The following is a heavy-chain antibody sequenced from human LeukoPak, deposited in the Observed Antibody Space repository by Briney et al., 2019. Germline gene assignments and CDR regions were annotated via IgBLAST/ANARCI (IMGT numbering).Heavy chain of an antibody. J-gene: IGHJ4*02. CDR1: GFTFSTSE. Sequence: QPGGSLRLSCAASGFTFSTSEMNWVRQAPGKALEWVAVIWYDGSNEYYADSVKGRFTISRHNSKSTLYLQLNSLRAEDTAVYYCARDSIRDGYNSDYFDYWGQGTLVTVSS. V-gene: IGHV3-33*08. CDR3: ARDSIRDGYNSDYFDY. CDR2: IWYDGSNE. D-gene: IGHD5-24*01.